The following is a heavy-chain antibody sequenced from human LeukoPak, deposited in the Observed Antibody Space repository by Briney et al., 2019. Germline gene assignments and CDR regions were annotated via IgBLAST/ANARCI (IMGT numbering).Heavy chain of an antibody. V-gene: IGHV1-2*02. CDR3: ATQSVAAVYSWFDP. D-gene: IGHD2-15*01. CDR2: INPKSGGT. Sequence: ASVKVSCKASGYTFTGYYMHWVRQAPGQGLEWMGWINPKSGGTNYAQKFQGRVTMTRDTSISTAYMELSRLRSDDTAVYYCATQSVAAVYSWFDPWGRGTLVTVSS. J-gene: IGHJ5*02. CDR1: GYTFTGYY.